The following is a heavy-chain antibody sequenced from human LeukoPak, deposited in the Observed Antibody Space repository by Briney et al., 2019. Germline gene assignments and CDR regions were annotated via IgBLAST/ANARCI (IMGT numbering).Heavy chain of an antibody. V-gene: IGHV4-30-2*01. J-gene: IGHJ4*02. CDR3: ASVYGSGSAPGY. Sequence: SQTLSLTCAVSGGSISSGGYSWSWIRQPPGKGLEWIGYIYHSGSTYYNPSLKSRVTISVDTSKNQFSLKLSSVTAADTAVYYCASVYGSGSAPGYWGQGTLVTVSS. D-gene: IGHD3-10*01. CDR1: GGSISSGGYS. CDR2: IYHSGST.